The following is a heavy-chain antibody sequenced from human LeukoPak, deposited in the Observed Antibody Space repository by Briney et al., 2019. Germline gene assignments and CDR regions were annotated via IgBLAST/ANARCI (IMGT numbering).Heavy chain of an antibody. CDR1: GFTFSSYA. D-gene: IGHD2-21*02. Sequence: GGSLRLSCAASGFTFSSYAMHWVRQAPGKGLEWVAVISYDGGNKYYADSVKGRFTISRDNSKNTVYLQMNSLRAEDTGVYYCARDRLEAVTDDDYFDYWGQGTLVTVSS. V-gene: IGHV3-30-3*01. CDR2: ISYDGGNK. CDR3: ARDRLEAVTDDDYFDY. J-gene: IGHJ4*02.